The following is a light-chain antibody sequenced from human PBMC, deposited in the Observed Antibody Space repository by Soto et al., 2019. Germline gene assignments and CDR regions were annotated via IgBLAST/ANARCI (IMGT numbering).Light chain of an antibody. CDR1: NSNIGTKN. CDR3: GTWDSSLSGGV. Sequence: QSVLTQPPSVSAAPGQTVTISCSGSNSNIGTKNVCWYQQLPGTAPKLLIYDNIKRPSGIPDRFSASKSGTSATLAITGLQTGDEADYYCGTWDSSLSGGVLGGGTKLTVL. CDR2: DNI. V-gene: IGLV1-51*01. J-gene: IGLJ2*01.